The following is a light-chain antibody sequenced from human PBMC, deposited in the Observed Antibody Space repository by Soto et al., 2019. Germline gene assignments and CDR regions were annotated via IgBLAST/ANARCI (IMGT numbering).Light chain of an antibody. CDR1: QDINNF. CDR3: QQYETLPYT. CDR2: HTS. J-gene: IGKJ2*01. V-gene: IGKV1-33*01. Sequence: EIQMTQSPSSLPASVGDRVTIACQASQDINNFLNWYQQKPGEALKLLIFHTSNLEAGVPSRFSGSGSGTSFTLTITSLQPEDFATYYCQQYETLPYTFAPGTKVDIK.